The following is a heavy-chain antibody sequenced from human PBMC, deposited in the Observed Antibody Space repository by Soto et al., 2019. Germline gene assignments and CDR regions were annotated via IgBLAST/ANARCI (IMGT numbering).Heavy chain of an antibody. V-gene: IGHV4-30-4*01. CDR3: ARVQGGGGAMVHNY. CDR2: IYYSGST. J-gene: IGHJ4*02. D-gene: IGHD5-18*01. CDR1: GGSISSGDYY. Sequence: QVQLQESGPGLVKPSQTLSLTCTVSGGSISSGDYYWSWIRQPPGKGLEWIGYIYYSGSTYYNPSLTSRVTLSVDTSKNPFCLTLSSVTAADTAVYYCARVQGGGGAMVHNYWGQGTLVTVSS.